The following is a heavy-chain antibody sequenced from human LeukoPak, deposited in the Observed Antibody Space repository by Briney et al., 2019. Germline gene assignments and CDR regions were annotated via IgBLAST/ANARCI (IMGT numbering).Heavy chain of an antibody. CDR1: GFIFSTQA. CDR3: ARDVRGYRRPLHY. D-gene: IGHD5-18*01. V-gene: IGHV3-23*01. J-gene: IGHJ4*02. CDR2: IRGSDGST. Sequence: GGSLRLSCAASGFIFSTQAMSWVRQAPGKGLEWVSSIRGSDGSTYYTDSVKGRFTISRDNSKNTLYLQMNSLRADDTAIYYCARDVRGYRRPLHYWGQGTLVTVSS.